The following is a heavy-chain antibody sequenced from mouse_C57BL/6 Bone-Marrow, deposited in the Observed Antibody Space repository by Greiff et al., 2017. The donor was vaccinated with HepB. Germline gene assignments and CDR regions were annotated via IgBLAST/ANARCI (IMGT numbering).Heavy chain of an antibody. CDR3: TKGETYGSYAMDY. Sequence: VQLQQSGAELVRPGASVTLSCKASGYTFTDYEMHWVKQTPVHGLEWIGAIDPETGGTAYNQKFKGKAILTADKSSSTAYMELRSLTSEDSAVYYCTKGETYGSYAMDYWGQGTSATVTS. CDR1: GYTFTDYE. D-gene: IGHD1-1*01. CDR2: IDPETGGT. J-gene: IGHJ4*01. V-gene: IGHV1-15*01.